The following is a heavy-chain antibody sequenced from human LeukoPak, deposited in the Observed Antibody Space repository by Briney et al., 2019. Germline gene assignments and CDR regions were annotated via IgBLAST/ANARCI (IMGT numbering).Heavy chain of an antibody. J-gene: IGHJ6*02. CDR3: ARARTYYYDSSGYVYYYYGMDV. V-gene: IGHV3-53*01. D-gene: IGHD3-22*01. Sequence: GGSLRLSCAASGLTVSGDYMSWGRRAPGKGVEWGSVIYSGGSTYYADSVTGRFTISRDNSKNTLYLQMNSLRAEDTAVYYCARARTYYYDSSGYVYYYYGMDVWGQGTTVTVSS. CDR2: IYSGGST. CDR1: GLTVSGDY.